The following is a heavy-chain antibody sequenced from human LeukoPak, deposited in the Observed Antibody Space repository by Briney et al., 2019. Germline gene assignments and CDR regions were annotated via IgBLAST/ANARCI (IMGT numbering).Heavy chain of an antibody. D-gene: IGHD4-23*01. Sequence: PGGSLRLSCAASGFMFTSYWMSWVRQAPGKGLEWVANINQDGSAKYYVDSVKGRFTISRDNAKNSLYLQMNSLRAEDTAVYYCARDPGKMKGTPVGFNDYWGQGTLVTVSS. CDR1: GFMFTSYW. J-gene: IGHJ4*02. CDR3: ARDPGKMKGTPVGFNDY. CDR2: INQDGSAK. V-gene: IGHV3-7*01.